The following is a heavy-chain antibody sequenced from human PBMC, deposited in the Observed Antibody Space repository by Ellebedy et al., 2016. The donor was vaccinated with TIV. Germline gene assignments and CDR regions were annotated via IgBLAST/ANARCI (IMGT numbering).Heavy chain of an antibody. CDR3: ARAAQPNCSGGSCYRIDY. CDR1: GDSISSSVYY. D-gene: IGHD2-15*01. CDR2: FSQSGST. Sequence: MPSETLSLTCTVSGDSISSSVYYWGWIRQPPGKGLEWIGSFSQSGSTYYNPSLTSRVTISVDTSKNQFSLKLSSVTAADTAVYYCARAAQPNCSGGSCYRIDYWGQGTLVTVSS. V-gene: IGHV4-39*07. J-gene: IGHJ4*02.